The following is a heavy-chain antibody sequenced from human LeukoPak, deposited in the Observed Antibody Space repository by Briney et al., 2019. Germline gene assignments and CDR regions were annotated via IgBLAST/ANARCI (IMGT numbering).Heavy chain of an antibody. J-gene: IGHJ4*02. CDR2: IYHSVDT. V-gene: IGHV4-59*12. Sequence: PSETLSLTCTVSGGSISSYYWSWIRQPPGKGLEWIGYIYHSVDTKYNASLKSRVTISVDTSKSQFSLKLSSVTAADTAVYYCARVNYDILTGYPYYFDYWGQGTLVTVSS. CDR3: ARVNYDILTGYPYYFDY. CDR1: GGSISSYY. D-gene: IGHD3-9*01.